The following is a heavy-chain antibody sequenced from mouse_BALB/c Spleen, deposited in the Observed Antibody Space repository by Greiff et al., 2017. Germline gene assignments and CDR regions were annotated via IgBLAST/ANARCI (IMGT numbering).Heavy chain of an antibody. Sequence: QVQLKESGPGLVQPSQSLSITCTVSGFSLTSYGVHWVRQSPGKGLEWLGVIWSGGSTDYNAAFISRLSISKDNSKSQVFFKMNSLQANDTAIYYCASPSTMITTSAWFAYWGQGTLVTVSA. CDR2: IWSGGST. D-gene: IGHD2-4*01. V-gene: IGHV2-2*02. CDR3: ASPSTMITTSAWFAY. CDR1: GFSLTSYG. J-gene: IGHJ3*01.